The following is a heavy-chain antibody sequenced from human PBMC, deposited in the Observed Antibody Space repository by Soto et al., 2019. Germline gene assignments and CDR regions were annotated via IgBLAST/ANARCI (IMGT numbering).Heavy chain of an antibody. J-gene: IGHJ4*02. V-gene: IGHV3-74*01. CDR3: TRDRGGNFYGGFDY. Sequence: QPRGSLRLSCAASGFTFNNYWMHLVRQAPGKGLVWVSRINIEGSTTDYADSVRGRFAISRDNAKNTLYLQINSLRDEDTAVYYCTRDRGGNFYGGFDYWGRGTLVTVSS. CDR2: INIEGSTT. D-gene: IGHD1-26*01. CDR1: GFTFNNYW.